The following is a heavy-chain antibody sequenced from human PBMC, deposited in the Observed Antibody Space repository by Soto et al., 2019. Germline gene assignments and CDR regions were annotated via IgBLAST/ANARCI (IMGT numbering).Heavy chain of an antibody. V-gene: IGHV5-10-1*01. CDR2: IDPSDSET. CDR1: GYSFTSFS. J-gene: IGHJ6*02. Sequence: GESLKISCKASGYSFTSFSITWVRQMPGKGLEWMGRIDPSDSETKYSPSFQGHVGFSVDKSISTAYLQWSSLGATDTSIYYCARQLGRHLGTKSGMGVWGQGXTVTVSS. D-gene: IGHD2-2*01. CDR3: ARQLGRHLGTKSGMGV.